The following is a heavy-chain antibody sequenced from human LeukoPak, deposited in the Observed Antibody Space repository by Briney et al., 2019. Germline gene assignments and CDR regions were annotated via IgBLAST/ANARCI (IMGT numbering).Heavy chain of an antibody. Sequence: GGSLRLSCSASGFPFSSYWMSWVRQAPGKGLEWVANIKQDGSEKYYVASVKGRFTISRDNTNNSLYLQMNSLRAEDTAVYYCAKTGRAMIVRSDAFDIWGQGTMVTVSS. CDR3: AKTGRAMIVRSDAFDI. V-gene: IGHV3-7*03. D-gene: IGHD3-22*01. CDR1: GFPFSSYW. J-gene: IGHJ3*02. CDR2: IKQDGSEK.